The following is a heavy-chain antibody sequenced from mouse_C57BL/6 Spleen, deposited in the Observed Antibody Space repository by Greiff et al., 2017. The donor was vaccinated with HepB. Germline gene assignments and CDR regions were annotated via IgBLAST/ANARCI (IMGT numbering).Heavy chain of an antibody. V-gene: IGHV1-64*01. CDR1: GYTFTSYW. D-gene: IGHD1-1*01. CDR2: IHPNSGST. J-gene: IGHJ1*03. Sequence: QVQLQQSGAELVKPGASVKLSCKASGYTFTSYWMHWVKQRPGQGLEWIGMIHPNSGSTNYNEKFKSKATLTVDKSSSTAYMQLSSLTSEDSAVYYCAREMDTTVVSDWYFDVWGTGTTVTVSS. CDR3: AREMDTTVVSDWYFDV.